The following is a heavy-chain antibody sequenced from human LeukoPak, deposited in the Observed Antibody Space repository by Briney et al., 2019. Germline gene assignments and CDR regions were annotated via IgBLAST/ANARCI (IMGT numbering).Heavy chain of an antibody. CDR2: ISGSGGST. Sequence: GSLRLSCAASGFTFNNYAMSWVRQAPGKGPEWLSAISGSGGSTTDADSVKGRFTISRDNAKNSLYLQMNSLRAEDTAVYYCARLSVVTPVYWGQGTLVTVSS. V-gene: IGHV3-23*01. CDR3: ARLSVVTPVY. CDR1: GFTFNNYA. D-gene: IGHD2-21*02. J-gene: IGHJ4*02.